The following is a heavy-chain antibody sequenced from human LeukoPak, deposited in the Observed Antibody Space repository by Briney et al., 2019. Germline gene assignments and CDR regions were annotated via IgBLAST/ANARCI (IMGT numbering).Heavy chain of an antibody. J-gene: IGHJ4*02. CDR3: ATTGKTGTVDY. CDR2: IYSGGNT. D-gene: IGHD1-1*01. V-gene: IGHV3-53*01. CDR1: GFTVSSNY. Sequence: GGSLRLSCAASGFTVSSNYMSWVRQAPGKGLEWVSVIYSGGNTCYADSVKGRFTISRDNSKNTLYLQMNSLRAEDTAVYYCATTGKTGTVDYWGQGTLVTVSS.